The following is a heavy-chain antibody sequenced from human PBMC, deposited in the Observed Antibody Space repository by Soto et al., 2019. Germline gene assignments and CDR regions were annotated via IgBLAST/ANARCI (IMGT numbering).Heavy chain of an antibody. CDR3: ARHALSISDSTLAYYYIDV. Sequence: SETLSLTCTVSGGSISSSSYYWGWIRQPPGKGLEWIGSIYYSGSTYYNPSLKSRVTISVDTSKNQFSLKLSSVTAADTAVYYCARHALSISDSTLAYYYIDVWGKGTTVTVSS. CDR2: IYYSGST. V-gene: IGHV4-39*01. D-gene: IGHD2-21*02. CDR1: GGSISSSSYY. J-gene: IGHJ6*03.